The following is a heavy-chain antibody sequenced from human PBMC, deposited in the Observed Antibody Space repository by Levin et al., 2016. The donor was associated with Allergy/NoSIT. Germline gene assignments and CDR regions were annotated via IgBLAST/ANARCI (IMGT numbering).Heavy chain of an antibody. CDR3: AREHVPDYSGSLNWFDP. Sequence: SETLSLTCTVSGGSISSYYWSWIRQPPGKGLEWIGYIYYSGSTNYNPSLKSRVTISVDTSKNQFSLKLSSVTAADTAVYYCAREHVPDYSGSLNWFDPWGQGTLVTVSS. CDR2: IYYSGST. J-gene: IGHJ5*02. V-gene: IGHV4-59*13. D-gene: IGHD1-26*01. CDR1: GGSISSYY.